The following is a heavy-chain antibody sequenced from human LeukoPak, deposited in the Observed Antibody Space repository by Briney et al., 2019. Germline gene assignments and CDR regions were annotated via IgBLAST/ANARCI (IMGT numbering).Heavy chain of an antibody. V-gene: IGHV4-34*01. CDR1: GGSFSGYY. Sequence: PSETLSLTCAVYGGSFSGYYWSWIRQPPGKGLEWIGEINHNGSTNYNPSLKSRVTISVDTSKNQFSLKLSSVTAADTAVYYCARGYCSSTSCYTGGWFDPWGQGTLVTVSS. D-gene: IGHD2-2*02. J-gene: IGHJ5*02. CDR2: INHNGST. CDR3: ARGYCSSTSCYTGGWFDP.